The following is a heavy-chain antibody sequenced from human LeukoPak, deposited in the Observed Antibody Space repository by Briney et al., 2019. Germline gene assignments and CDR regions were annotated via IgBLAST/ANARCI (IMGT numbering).Heavy chain of an antibody. J-gene: IGHJ4*02. Sequence: SVNVSCEASGDTFTSYGISGVRQAPGRGLEWMGWISAYNGNTNYAQKLQGRVTMTTDTSTSTAYMELRSLRSNDTAEYYCARDTYYYDSSGYYYADYWGQGTLVTVSS. CDR3: ARDTYYYDSSGYYYADY. CDR2: ISAYNGNT. V-gene: IGHV1-18*01. D-gene: IGHD3-22*01. CDR1: GDTFTSYG.